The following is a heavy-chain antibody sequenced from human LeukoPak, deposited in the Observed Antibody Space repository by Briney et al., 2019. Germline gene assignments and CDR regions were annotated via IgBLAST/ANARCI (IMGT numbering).Heavy chain of an antibody. J-gene: IGHJ4*02. Sequence: SVKVSCKASGYTFTSYYMHWVRQAPGQGLEWMGGIIPIFGTANYAQKFQGRVTITTDESTSTAYMELSSLRSEDTAVYYCARVRGWPDAAFGYWGQGTLVTVSS. CDR3: ARVRGWPDAAFGY. CDR2: IIPIFGTA. CDR1: GYTFTSYY. V-gene: IGHV1-69*05.